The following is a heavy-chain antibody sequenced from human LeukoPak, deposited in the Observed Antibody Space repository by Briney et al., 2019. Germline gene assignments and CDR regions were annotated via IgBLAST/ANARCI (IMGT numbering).Heavy chain of an antibody. Sequence: GGSLRLSCAASGFTFSGYSMNWVRQAPGKGLEWVSYISSGSSTIYYADSVQGRFTISRDNAKSSLYLQVNSLRDEDTAVYYCARVRSGSYHDYWGQGTLVTVSS. D-gene: IGHD1-26*01. CDR3: ARVRSGSYHDY. CDR2: ISSGSSTI. V-gene: IGHV3-48*02. J-gene: IGHJ4*02. CDR1: GFTFSGYS.